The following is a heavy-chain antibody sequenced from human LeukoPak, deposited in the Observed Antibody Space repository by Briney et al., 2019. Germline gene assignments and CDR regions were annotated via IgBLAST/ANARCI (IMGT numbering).Heavy chain of an antibody. CDR3: ARMDIVVVPAAYFDY. Sequence: ASVKVSCKASGYTFTSYYMHWVRQAPGQGLEWMGIINPSGGSTSYAQKFQGRVTMTGDTSTSTVYMELSSLRSEDTAVYYCARMDIVVVPAAYFDYWGQGTQVTVSS. V-gene: IGHV1-46*01. CDR1: GYTFTSYY. J-gene: IGHJ4*02. CDR2: INPSGGST. D-gene: IGHD2-2*03.